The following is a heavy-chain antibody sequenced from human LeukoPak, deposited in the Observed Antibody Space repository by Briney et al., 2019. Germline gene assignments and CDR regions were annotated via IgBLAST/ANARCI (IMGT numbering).Heavy chain of an antibody. Sequence: SETLSLTCAVYGGSFSGYYWSWIRQPPGKGLEWIGEINHSESTNYNPSLKSRVTISVDTSKNQFSLKLSSVTAADTAVYYCARGRRYAAAAGPRTFDYWGQGTLVTVSS. D-gene: IGHD6-13*01. CDR2: INHSEST. V-gene: IGHV4-34*01. J-gene: IGHJ4*02. CDR1: GGSFSGYY. CDR3: ARGRRYAAAAGPRTFDY.